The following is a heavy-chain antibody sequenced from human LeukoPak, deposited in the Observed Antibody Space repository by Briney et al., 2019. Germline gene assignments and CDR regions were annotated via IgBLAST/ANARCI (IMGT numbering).Heavy chain of an antibody. CDR2: SSWIEGHT. CDR1: GFNFDDFA. CDR3: VRSRAASLGYFDF. J-gene: IGHJ4*02. Sequence: GGSLRLSCAVSGFNFDDFALHWVRQVPGKGLQWVAFSSWIEGHTDYLDSVKGRFTISRDNSKNSLTLQMNSLRTEDSALYYCVRSRAASLGYFDFWGQGTLVTVSS. D-gene: IGHD6-25*01. V-gene: IGHV3-43*01.